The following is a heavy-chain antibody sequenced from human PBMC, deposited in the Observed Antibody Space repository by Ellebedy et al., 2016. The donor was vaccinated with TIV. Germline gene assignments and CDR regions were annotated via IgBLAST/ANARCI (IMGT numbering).Heavy chain of an antibody. D-gene: IGHD6-13*01. CDR1: GFTFSDHY. Sequence: PGGSLRLSCAASGFTFSDHYMDWVRQAPGKGLEWVGRTRNKANSYTTEYAASVKGRFTISRDDSKNSLYLQMNSLKTEDTAVYYCAREVLAAAGTGWFDPWGQGTLVTVSS. J-gene: IGHJ5*02. V-gene: IGHV3-72*01. CDR2: TRNKANSYTT. CDR3: AREVLAAAGTGWFDP.